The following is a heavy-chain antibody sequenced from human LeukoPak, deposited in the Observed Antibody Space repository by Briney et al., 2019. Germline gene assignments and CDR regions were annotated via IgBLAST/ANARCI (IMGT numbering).Heavy chain of an antibody. CDR1: GGTFSSYA. Sequence: ASVKVSCKASGGTFSSYAISWVRQAPGQGLEWMEGIIPIFGTANYAQKFQGRVTITADESTSTAYMELSSLRSEDTAVYYCARGWYPALSRYKYYFDYWGQGTLVTVSS. J-gene: IGHJ4*02. V-gene: IGHV1-69*13. CDR3: ARGWYPALSRYKYYFDY. D-gene: IGHD6-19*01. CDR2: IIPIFGTA.